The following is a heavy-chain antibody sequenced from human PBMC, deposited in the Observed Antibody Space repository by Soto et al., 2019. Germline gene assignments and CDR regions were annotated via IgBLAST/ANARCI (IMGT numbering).Heavy chain of an antibody. D-gene: IGHD6-13*01. J-gene: IGHJ4*02. Sequence: GGSLRLSCAASGFTFSNYAMSWVRQAPGKGLEWISAITDSGGNTYHADSVQGRFTISRDNAKNTLYLQMNSLRAEDAAVYYCTKGSTNSRPYYFDYWGQGTLVTVSS. V-gene: IGHV3-23*01. CDR3: TKGSTNSRPYYFDY. CDR1: GFTFSNYA. CDR2: ITDSGGNT.